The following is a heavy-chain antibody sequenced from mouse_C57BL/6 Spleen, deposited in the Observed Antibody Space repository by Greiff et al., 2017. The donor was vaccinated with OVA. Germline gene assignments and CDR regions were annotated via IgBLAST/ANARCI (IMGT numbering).Heavy chain of an antibody. CDR2: ISSGSSTI. Sequence: VQLQQSGGGLVKPGGSLKLSCAASGFTFSDYGMHWVRQAPEKGLEWVAYISSGSSTIYYADTVKGRFTISRDNAKNTLFLQMTSLRSEDTAMYYCARSIYYGNPGAMDYWGQGTSVTVSS. V-gene: IGHV5-17*01. CDR1: GFTFSDYG. J-gene: IGHJ4*01. D-gene: IGHD2-1*01. CDR3: ARSIYYGNPGAMDY.